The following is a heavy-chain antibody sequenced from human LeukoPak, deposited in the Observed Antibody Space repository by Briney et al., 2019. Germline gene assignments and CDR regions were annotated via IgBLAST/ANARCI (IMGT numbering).Heavy chain of an antibody. J-gene: IGHJ4*02. CDR2: ISSSSSYI. CDR1: GFTFSSYS. Sequence: SGGSLRPSCAASGFTFSSYSMTWVRQAPGKGLEWVSSISSSSSYIYYADSVKGRFTISRDNAKNSLYLQMNSLRAEDTAVYYCARGGYCSSTSCYLDYWGQGTLVTVSS. V-gene: IGHV3-21*01. CDR3: ARGGYCSSTSCYLDY. D-gene: IGHD2-2*01.